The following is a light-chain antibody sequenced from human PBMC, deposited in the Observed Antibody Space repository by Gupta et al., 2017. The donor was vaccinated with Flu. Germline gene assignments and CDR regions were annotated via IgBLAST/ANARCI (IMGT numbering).Light chain of an antibody. CDR2: NVS. CDR1: QNLVYDDGDTY. V-gene: IGKV2-30*01. J-gene: IGKJ2*02. Sequence: VGMTHPPLSLPVTLGQPAAISCRSSQNLVYDDGDTYLNWFHQRPGQSPRRLIYNVSNRDSGVPDRFSGSGTGTDFTLKISRVEAEDVGLYYCMQGTHWPRTFGQGTKLEIK. CDR3: MQGTHWPRT.